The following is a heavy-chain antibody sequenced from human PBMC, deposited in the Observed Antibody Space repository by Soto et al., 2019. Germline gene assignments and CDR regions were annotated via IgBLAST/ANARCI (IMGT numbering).Heavy chain of an antibody. CDR1: GYTFTGYH. Sequence: QVQLVQSGAEVKKPGASVKVSCKASGYTFTGYHMHWVRQAPGQGLEWMGWINPNSGGTNYAQNFQGSVTMTRDTSISTAYMVLSRLRSDDTAVYYCARDRRFYDRGTYYIANDAFDVWGQGTIVTVSS. D-gene: IGHD3-22*01. V-gene: IGHV1-2*02. J-gene: IGHJ3*01. CDR2: INPNSGGT. CDR3: ARDRRFYDRGTYYIANDAFDV.